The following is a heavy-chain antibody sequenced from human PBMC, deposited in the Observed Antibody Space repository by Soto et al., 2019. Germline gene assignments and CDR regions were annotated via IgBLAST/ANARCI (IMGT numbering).Heavy chain of an antibody. CDR3: ARGDSTDCSNGVCSFFYNHDMDV. V-gene: IGHV1-2*04. J-gene: IGHJ6*02. Sequence: ASVKVSCKASGYSFTDYHIHWVRQAPGQGLEWLGRINPKSGGTSTAQKFQGWVTMTADTSISTASMELTRLTSDDTAIYYCARGDSTDCSNGVCSFFYNHDMDVWGQGTTVTVS. CDR1: GYSFTDYH. CDR2: INPKSGGT. D-gene: IGHD2-8*01.